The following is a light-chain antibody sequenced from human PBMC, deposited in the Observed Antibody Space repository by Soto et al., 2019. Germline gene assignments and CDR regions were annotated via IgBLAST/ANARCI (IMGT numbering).Light chain of an antibody. Sequence: DIQMTQSPSSLSASVGDRVTITCRASQSISSYLYWYQQKPGKAPKLLIYAASSLQSGVPSRFSGSGSGTDFTLTISSLQPEDFATYYCQQSYSSLLTVGGGTKVEIK. CDR2: AAS. J-gene: IGKJ4*01. V-gene: IGKV1-39*01. CDR1: QSISSY. CDR3: QQSYSSLLT.